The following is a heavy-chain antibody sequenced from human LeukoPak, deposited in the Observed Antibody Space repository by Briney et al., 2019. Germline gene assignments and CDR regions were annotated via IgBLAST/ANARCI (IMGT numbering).Heavy chain of an antibody. V-gene: IGHV4-34*01. J-gene: IGHJ4*02. CDR2: INHSGST. Sequence: SETLSLNCTVSGGSISSYYWSWIRQPPGKGLEWIGEINHSGSTNYNPSLKSRVTISVDTSKNQFSLKLSSVTAADTAVYYCARGFHTVTTDQGYFDYWGQGTLVTVSS. CDR3: ARGFHTVTTDQGYFDY. D-gene: IGHD4-17*01. CDR1: GGSISSYY.